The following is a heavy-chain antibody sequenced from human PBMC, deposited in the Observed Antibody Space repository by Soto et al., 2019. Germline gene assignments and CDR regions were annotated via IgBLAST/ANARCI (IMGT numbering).Heavy chain of an antibody. D-gene: IGHD3-22*01. CDR3: ARGGYFDSSNYLAY. Sequence: ASVKVSCKASGYTFTSYGISWVRQAPGQGLEWMGWISAYNGNTKYSQKLQGRVTMTTDTSTSTAYMELSSLRSDDTAVYYCARGGYFDSSNYLAYWGLGTLVTVSS. CDR1: GYTFTSYG. J-gene: IGHJ4*02. CDR2: ISAYNGNT. V-gene: IGHV1-18*01.